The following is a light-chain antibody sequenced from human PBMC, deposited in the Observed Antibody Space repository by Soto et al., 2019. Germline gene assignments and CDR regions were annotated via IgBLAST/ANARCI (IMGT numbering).Light chain of an antibody. V-gene: IGKV1-39*01. CDR3: QQSFSIPFT. CDR2: DAS. J-gene: IGKJ3*01. CDR1: QTIGKY. Sequence: DIQMTQSPSSLSATVGDRITITCRASQTIGKYLNWYQQEPGRAPKLLIYDASYLQNGVPSRFSGSASGTDYTLIISNLRPEDFATNYCQQSFSIPFTFGPGTKVNIK.